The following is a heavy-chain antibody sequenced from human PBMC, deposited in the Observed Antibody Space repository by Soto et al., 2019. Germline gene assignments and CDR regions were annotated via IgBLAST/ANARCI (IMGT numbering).Heavy chain of an antibody. CDR3: ARHTEFSYYYYYMDV. J-gene: IGHJ6*03. CDR2: IYYSGST. CDR1: GGSISSYY. Sequence: TSETLSLTCTVSGGSISSYYWSWIRQPPGKGLEWIGYIYYSGSTNYNPSLKSRVTISVDTSKNQFSLKLSSVTAADTAAYYCARHTEFSYYYYYMDVWGKGTTVTVSS. D-gene: IGHD3-3*01. V-gene: IGHV4-59*08.